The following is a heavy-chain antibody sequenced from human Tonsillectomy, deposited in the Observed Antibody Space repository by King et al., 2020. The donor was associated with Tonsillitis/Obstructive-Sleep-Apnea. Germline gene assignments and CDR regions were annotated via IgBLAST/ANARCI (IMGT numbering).Heavy chain of an antibody. J-gene: IGHJ4*02. Sequence: VQLQESGPGLVKPSETLSLTCTVSGGSISGYYWSWIRQPPGKGLEWIGYIYYSGSTNYNPSLKSRVTISVDTSKNQFSLKLSSVTAADTAVYYCARGEVGATDYWGQGTLVTVSS. CDR1: GGSISGYY. CDR2: IYYSGST. CDR3: ARGEVGATDY. V-gene: IGHV4-59*01. D-gene: IGHD1-26*01.